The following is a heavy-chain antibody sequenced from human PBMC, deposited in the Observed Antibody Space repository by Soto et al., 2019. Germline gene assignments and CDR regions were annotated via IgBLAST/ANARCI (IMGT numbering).Heavy chain of an antibody. V-gene: IGHV3-23*01. Sequence: GGSLRLSCAASGFTFSSYAMSWVRQAPGKGLEWVSAISGSGGSTYYADSVKGRFTISRDNSKNTLYLQMNSLRAEDTAVYYCAKVSGELGYCSGGSCGDAFDIWGQGTMVTVSS. CDR3: AKVSGELGYCSGGSCGDAFDI. D-gene: IGHD2-15*01. CDR2: ISGSGGST. J-gene: IGHJ3*02. CDR1: GFTFSSYA.